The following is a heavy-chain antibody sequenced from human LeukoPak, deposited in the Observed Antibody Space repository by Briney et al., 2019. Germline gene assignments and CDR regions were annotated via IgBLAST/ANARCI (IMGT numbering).Heavy chain of an antibody. J-gene: IGHJ5*02. D-gene: IGHD6-13*01. CDR1: GYTFTGYY. CDR2: INPNSGGT. V-gene: IGHV1-2*02. Sequence: ASVKVSCKASGYTFTGYYMHWVRQAPGQGLEWMGWINPNSGGTNYAQKFQGRVTMTRDTSISTAYMELSRLRSDDTAVYYCAREDSSSWWDWFDPWGQGTLVTVSS. CDR3: AREDSSSWWDWFDP.